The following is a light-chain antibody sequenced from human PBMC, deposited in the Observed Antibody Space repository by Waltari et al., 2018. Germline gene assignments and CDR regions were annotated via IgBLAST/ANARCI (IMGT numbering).Light chain of an antibody. V-gene: IGLV2-14*03. CDR2: DVS. CDR3: GSYTSSTTLA. J-gene: IGLJ1*01. Sequence: QSALTQPASVSGSPGQSITISCTGTSSDVGGYDYVSWYQQHPGKAPKLILYDVSNRPLEVSHRCSGSKAGNTASLTTSGLQADDEAEYYCGSYTSSTTLAFGTGTKVTVL. CDR1: SSDVGGYDY.